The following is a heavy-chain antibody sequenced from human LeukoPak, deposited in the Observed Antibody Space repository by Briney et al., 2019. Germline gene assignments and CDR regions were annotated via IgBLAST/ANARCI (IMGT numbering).Heavy chain of an antibody. D-gene: IGHD3-10*01. CDR2: IYSSGST. J-gene: IGHJ4*02. Sequence: PSETLSLTCTVSGGSINSYYWSWIRQPPGKGLEWIGYIYSSGSTNYNPSLKSRVTMSVDTSKNQFSLNLSSVTAADTAVYYCARAGGSGSYYPYWGQGTLVTVSS. V-gene: IGHV4-59*01. CDR3: ARAGGSGSYYPY. CDR1: GGSINSYY.